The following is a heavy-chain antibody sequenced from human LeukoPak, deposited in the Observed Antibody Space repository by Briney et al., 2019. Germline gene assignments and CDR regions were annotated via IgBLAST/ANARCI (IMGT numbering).Heavy chain of an antibody. V-gene: IGHV3-23*01. J-gene: IGHJ4*02. CDR3: AKDRRGLYSGYDRTSDY. CDR2: ISGSGGTT. Sequence: GGSLRLSCAASGFTFSSYAMSWVRHAPGKGLELVSAISGSGGTTYYADSVKGRFTISRDNSKNTLYLQMSSLRAEDTAVYYCAKDRRGLYSGYDRTSDYWGQGTLVTVSS. CDR1: GFTFSSYA. D-gene: IGHD5-12*01.